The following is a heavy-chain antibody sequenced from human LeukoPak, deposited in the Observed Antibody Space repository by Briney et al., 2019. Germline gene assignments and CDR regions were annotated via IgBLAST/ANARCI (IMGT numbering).Heavy chain of an antibody. CDR1: GFTFSSYG. CDR3: AKDGGYCSGGSCYSSGFDY. CDR2: ISYDGSNK. D-gene: IGHD2-15*01. J-gene: IGHJ4*02. Sequence: PGGSLRLSCAASGFTFSSYGMHWVRQAPGKGLEWVAVISYDGSNKYYADSVKGRFTISRDNSKNTLYLQMNSLRAEDTAVYYCAKDGGYCSGGSCYSSGFDYWGQGTLVTVSS. V-gene: IGHV3-30*18.